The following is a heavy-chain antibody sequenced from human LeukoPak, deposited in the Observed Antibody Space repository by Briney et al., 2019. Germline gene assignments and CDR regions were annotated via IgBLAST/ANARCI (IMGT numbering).Heavy chain of an antibody. CDR3: ARSEVGATRNYYYYYMDV. CDR1: GGSISSYY. D-gene: IGHD1-26*01. J-gene: IGHJ6*03. V-gene: IGHV4-4*07. Sequence: SETLSLTCTVSGGSISSYYWSWIRQPAGKGLEWIGRIYTSGSTNYNPSLKSRGTMSVDTSKNQFSLKLSSVTAADTAVYYCARSEVGATRNYYYYYMDVWGKGTTVTVSS. CDR2: IYTSGST.